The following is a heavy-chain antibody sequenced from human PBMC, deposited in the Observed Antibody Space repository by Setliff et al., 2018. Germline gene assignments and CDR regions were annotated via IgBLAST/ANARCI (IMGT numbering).Heavy chain of an antibody. D-gene: IGHD3-10*01. Sequence: PSETLSLTCAVYGGSFSGYYWSWIRQPPGKGLEWIGEINHSGSTNYNPSLKSRVTISVDTSKNQFSLKLSSVTAADTAVYYCARGSARRGYYGSGSYYRGFDYWGQGMLVTVSS. V-gene: IGHV4-34*01. J-gene: IGHJ4*02. CDR1: GGSFSGYY. CDR3: ARGSARRGYYGSGSYYRGFDY. CDR2: INHSGST.